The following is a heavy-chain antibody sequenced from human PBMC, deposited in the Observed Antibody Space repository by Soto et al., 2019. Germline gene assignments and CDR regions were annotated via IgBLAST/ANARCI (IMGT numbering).Heavy chain of an antibody. J-gene: IGHJ4*02. CDR1: GGSFRGSD. Sequence: QVQLQQWGAGLLKPSETLSLTCAVYGGSFRGSDWTWIRQPPGTGLEWIGEINHSGSTNYNPSLKSRGTTSGDTSKNQCALKRTSGTAADTAVYYCARDKMTGLFDYWGQGTLVTVSS. CDR3: ARDKMTGLFDY. D-gene: IGHD3-9*01. V-gene: IGHV4-34*01. CDR2: INHSGST.